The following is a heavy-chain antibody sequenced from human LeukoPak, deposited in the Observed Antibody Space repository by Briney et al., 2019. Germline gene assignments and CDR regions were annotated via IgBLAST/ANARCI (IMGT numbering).Heavy chain of an antibody. CDR1: GYSISSAYY. CDR2: IYYSGST. V-gene: IGHV4-61*01. J-gene: IGHJ4*02. Sequence: SETLSLTCTDSGYSISSAYYWSWIRQPPGKGLEWIGYIYYSGSTNYNPSLKSRVTISVDTSKNQFSLKLSSVTAADTAVYYCARGLQPDYWGQGTLVTVSS. CDR3: ARGLQPDY. D-gene: IGHD4-11*01.